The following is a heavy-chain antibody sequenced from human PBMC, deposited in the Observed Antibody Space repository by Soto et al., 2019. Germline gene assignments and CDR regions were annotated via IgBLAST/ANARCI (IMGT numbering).Heavy chain of an antibody. J-gene: IGHJ4*02. V-gene: IGHV3-49*04. D-gene: IGHD3-3*01. CDR2: XXXXXXXXXX. Sequence: GGXLRLSXTTSGFTFENYAINWVRQAPGKGLEXXXXXXXXXXXXXXXXXXSIKGRFTISRDDSNDIASLQMNRLYTEDSAVYYCTRAESPDTAYFSDYWGQGTLVTVSS. CDR1: GFTFENYA. CDR3: TRAESPDTAYFSDY.